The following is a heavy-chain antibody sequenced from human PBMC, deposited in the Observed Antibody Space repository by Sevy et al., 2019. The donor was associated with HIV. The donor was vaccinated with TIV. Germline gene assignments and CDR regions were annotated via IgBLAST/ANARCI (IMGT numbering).Heavy chain of an antibody. Sequence: GGSLRLSCAASGFTFSSYWMSWVRQAPGKGLEWVANIKQDGSEKYYVDSVKGRFTISRDNAKNSLYLQMNSLRAEDTAVYYCARDRLVLDDYYGMDVWGQGTTVTVS. CDR2: IKQDGSEK. J-gene: IGHJ6*02. D-gene: IGHD6-19*01. V-gene: IGHV3-7*01. CDR1: GFTFSSYW. CDR3: ARDRLVLDDYYGMDV.